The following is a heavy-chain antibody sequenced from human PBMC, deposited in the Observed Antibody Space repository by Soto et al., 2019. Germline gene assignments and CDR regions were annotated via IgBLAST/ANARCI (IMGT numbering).Heavy chain of an antibody. CDR1: GYTFTGYY. D-gene: IGHD6-19*01. CDR3: ARTDSSGYYYYGMDV. J-gene: IGHJ6*02. Sequence: ASVKVSCKASGYTFTGYYMHWVRQAPGQGLEWMGWINPNSGGTNYAQKFQGWVTVTRDTSISTAYMELSRLRSDDTAVYYCARTDSSGYYYYGMDVWGQGTTVTVSS. V-gene: IGHV1-2*04. CDR2: INPNSGGT.